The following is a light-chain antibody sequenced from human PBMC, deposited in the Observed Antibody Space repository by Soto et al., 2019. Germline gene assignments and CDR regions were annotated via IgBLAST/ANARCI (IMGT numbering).Light chain of an antibody. CDR3: AAWHDSLNGPV. V-gene: IGLV1-44*01. J-gene: IGLJ2*01. CDR2: SNN. CDR1: SSNIGSHT. Sequence: QSVLTQPPSASGTPGQSVTISCSGGSSNIGSHTVNWYQHLPGTAPKLLIYSNNQRPSGVPDRFSGSVSGTSASLAISGLQSEDEADYYCAAWHDSLNGPVFGGGTKLTVL.